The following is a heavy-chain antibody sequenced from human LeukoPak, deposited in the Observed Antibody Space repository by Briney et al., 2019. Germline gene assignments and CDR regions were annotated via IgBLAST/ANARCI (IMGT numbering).Heavy chain of an antibody. CDR1: GFTFSSYA. D-gene: IGHD3-3*01. Sequence: GGSLRLSCAASGFTFSSYAMSWVRQAPGKGLEWVSVIYSGGSTYYADSVKGRFTISRDNSKNTLYLQMNSLRAEDTAVYYCARGSEWSSGVSDYWGQGTLVTVSS. CDR3: ARGSEWSSGVSDY. J-gene: IGHJ4*02. V-gene: IGHV3-66*01. CDR2: IYSGGST.